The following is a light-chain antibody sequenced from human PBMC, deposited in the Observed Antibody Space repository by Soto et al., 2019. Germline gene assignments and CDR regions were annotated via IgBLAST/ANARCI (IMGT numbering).Light chain of an antibody. CDR2: AAS. V-gene: IGKV3-20*01. CDR1: QSVTSNY. CDR3: QQYGCSVTWT. J-gene: IGKJ1*01. Sequence: EVVLTQSPGTVSLSPGERATLSCRASQSVTSNYLAWYQQKPGQAPRLLIYAASGRATGIPDRFSFSGSGTDFTLIISRLQPEDCAVYDCQQYGCSVTWTCSQGTNVEIE.